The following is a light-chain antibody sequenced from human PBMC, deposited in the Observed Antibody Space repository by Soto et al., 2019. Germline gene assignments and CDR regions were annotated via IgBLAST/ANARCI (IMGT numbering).Light chain of an antibody. Sequence: QSALTQPASVSGSPGQSITISCTGTSSDVGAYNYVSWYQHHPGKAPKLIIYEVANRPSGVSNRFSGSKSGNTASLTISGLQAEDEADYYCSSYTDSNTVLFGGGTNLTVL. V-gene: IGLV2-14*01. CDR3: SSYTDSNTVL. CDR2: EVA. CDR1: SSDVGAYNY. J-gene: IGLJ2*01.